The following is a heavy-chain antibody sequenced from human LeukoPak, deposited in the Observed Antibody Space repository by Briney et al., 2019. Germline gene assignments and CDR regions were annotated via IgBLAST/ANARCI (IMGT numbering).Heavy chain of an antibody. J-gene: IGHJ4*02. CDR2: INYSGKT. CDR3: ARGGDGYNC. V-gene: IGHV4-39*07. D-gene: IGHD5-24*01. Sequence: QTSETLSLTCTVSGGSISSSSYYWGWIRQPPGKGLEWIGSINYSGKTYYNPSLKSRVTISVDTSKSQFSLKLTSVTAADTAVYYCARGGDGYNCWGQGTLVTVSS. CDR1: GGSISSSSYY.